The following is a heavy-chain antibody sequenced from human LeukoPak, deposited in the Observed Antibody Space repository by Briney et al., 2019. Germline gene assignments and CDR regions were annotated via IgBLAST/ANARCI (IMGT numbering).Heavy chain of an antibody. CDR2: ISGSGGST. CDR3: AREIAATGVFDY. Sequence: RTGGSLRLSCAASGFTFSSYAMSWVRQAPGKGLEWVSAISGSGGSTYYADSVKGRFTISRDNSKNTLYLQMNSLRAEDTAVSYCAREIAATGVFDYWGQGTLVTVSS. D-gene: IGHD6-13*01. CDR1: GFTFSSYA. V-gene: IGHV3-23*01. J-gene: IGHJ4*02.